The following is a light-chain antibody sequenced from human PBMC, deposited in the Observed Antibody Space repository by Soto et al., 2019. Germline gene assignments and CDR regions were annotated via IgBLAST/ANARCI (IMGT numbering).Light chain of an antibody. Sequence: QSALTQPASVSGSPGQSITISCTGTSSDVGGFNYVSWYQQHPGKAPKLMIYDVTNRPSGVSYRFSGSKSGNTASLTISVLQAEDAADYYCNSYTSSRTYVFGTGTQLTVL. CDR2: DVT. J-gene: IGLJ1*01. CDR1: SSDVGGFNY. CDR3: NSYTSSRTYV. V-gene: IGLV2-14*03.